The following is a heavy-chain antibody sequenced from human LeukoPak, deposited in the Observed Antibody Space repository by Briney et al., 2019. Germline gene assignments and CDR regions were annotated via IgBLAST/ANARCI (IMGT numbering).Heavy chain of an antibody. CDR3: ARGGDLPIVPAPINWFDP. V-gene: IGHV1-8*03. Sequence: ASVKVPCKASGGTFTSYDINWVRQATGQGLEWMGWMNPNSGNTGYAQKFQGRVTITRNTSISTAYMELSSLRSEDTAVYYCARGGDLPIVPAPINWFDPWGQGTLVTVSS. J-gene: IGHJ5*02. CDR2: MNPNSGNT. D-gene: IGHD2-2*01. CDR1: GGTFTSYD.